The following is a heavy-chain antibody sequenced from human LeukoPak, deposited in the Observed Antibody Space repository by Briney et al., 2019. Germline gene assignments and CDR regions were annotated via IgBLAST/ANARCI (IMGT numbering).Heavy chain of an antibody. J-gene: IGHJ4*02. D-gene: IGHD6-13*01. CDR3: AREVAAAGNFDF. Sequence: SETLSLTCTVSGGSISSYYWSWIRQHPGKGLEWIGYICFSGSTYYNPSLKSRVIISVDTFNNQFSLKLTSVTAADTAVYYCAREVAAAGNFDFWGQGTLVTVSS. V-gene: IGHV4-59*06. CDR1: GGSISSYY. CDR2: ICFSGST.